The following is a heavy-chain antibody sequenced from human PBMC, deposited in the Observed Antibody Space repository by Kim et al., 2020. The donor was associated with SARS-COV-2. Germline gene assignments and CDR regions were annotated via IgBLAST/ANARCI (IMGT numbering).Heavy chain of an antibody. J-gene: IGHJ3*02. D-gene: IGHD2-15*01. V-gene: IGHV3-43*01. CDR1: GFTFDDYT. CDR2: ISWDGGST. CDR3: AGRSGLEFGYAFDI. Sequence: LSLTCAASGFTFDDYTMHWVRQAPGKGLEWVSLISWDGGSTYYADSVKGRFTISRDNSKNSLYLQMNSLRTEDTALYYCAGRSGLEFGYAFDIWGQGTMVTVSS.